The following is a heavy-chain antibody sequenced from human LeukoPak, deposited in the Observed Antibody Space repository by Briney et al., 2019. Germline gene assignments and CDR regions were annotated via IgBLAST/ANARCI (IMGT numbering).Heavy chain of an antibody. Sequence: KLQGRVTMTTDTSTSTAYMELRSLRSDDTAVYYCARGEDFDYWGQGTPVTVSS. J-gene: IGHJ4*02. CDR3: ARGEDFDY. V-gene: IGHV1-18*01.